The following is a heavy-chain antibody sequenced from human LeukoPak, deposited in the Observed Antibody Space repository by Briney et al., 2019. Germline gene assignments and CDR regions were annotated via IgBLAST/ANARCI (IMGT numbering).Heavy chain of an antibody. CDR2: INPNSGGT. V-gene: IGHV1-2*02. Sequence: ASVKVSCKASGYTFTGYYMHWVRQAPGQGLEWMGWINPNSGGTNYAQKFQGRVTMTRDTSISTAYMELSRLRSDDTAVYYGARVGYCSSTSCYTWFDPWGQGTLVTVSS. J-gene: IGHJ5*02. D-gene: IGHD2-2*02. CDR1: GYTFTGYY. CDR3: ARVGYCSSTSCYTWFDP.